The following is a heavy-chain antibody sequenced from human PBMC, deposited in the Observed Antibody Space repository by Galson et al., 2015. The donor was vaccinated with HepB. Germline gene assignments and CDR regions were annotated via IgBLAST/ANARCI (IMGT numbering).Heavy chain of an antibody. D-gene: IGHD6-13*01. CDR2: IWYDGSNE. V-gene: IGHV3-33*08. J-gene: IGHJ4*02. Sequence: SLRLSCAASGFTFSNCAMYWVRQAPGKGLDWVALIWYDGSNEYYADSVKGRFTISRDNSKNTLYLQMNSLRAEDTAVYYCARGLWDSSSWSFDYWGQGTLVTVSS. CDR1: GFTFSNCA. CDR3: ARGLWDSSSWSFDY.